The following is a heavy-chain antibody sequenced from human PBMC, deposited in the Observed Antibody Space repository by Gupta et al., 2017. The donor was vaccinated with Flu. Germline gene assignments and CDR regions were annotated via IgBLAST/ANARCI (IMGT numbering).Heavy chain of an antibody. V-gene: IGHV4-30-4*01. D-gene: IGHD3-22*01. CDR3: ARGALVYDSGGYSCDACDF. CDR2: IDYSGDT. Sequence: WGWIRQSPGKGLEWIGNIDYSGDTKYNPSLKSRAVISVDTSNNQFSLKLNSLTVADTAVYFCARGALVYDSGGYSCDACDFWGHGTLGTVSS. J-gene: IGHJ3*01.